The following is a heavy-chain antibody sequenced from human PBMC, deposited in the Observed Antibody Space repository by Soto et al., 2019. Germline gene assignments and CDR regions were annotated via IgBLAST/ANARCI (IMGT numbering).Heavy chain of an antibody. CDR3: ARDILGYCSGGSCYSGRGGY. V-gene: IGHV1-2*04. J-gene: IGHJ4*02. Sequence: ASVKVSCKASGYTFTGYYMHWVRQAPGQGLEWMGWINPNSGGTNYAQKFQGWVTMTRDTSISTAYMELSSLRSEDTAVYYCARDILGYCSGGSCYSGRGGYWGQGTLVTVSS. D-gene: IGHD2-15*01. CDR2: INPNSGGT. CDR1: GYTFTGYY.